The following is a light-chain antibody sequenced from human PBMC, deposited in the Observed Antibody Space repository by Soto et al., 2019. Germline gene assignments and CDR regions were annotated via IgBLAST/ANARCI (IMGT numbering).Light chain of an antibody. V-gene: IGKV3-20*01. CDR3: QQYGTSPLT. J-gene: IGKJ4*01. CDR1: QSVSSNY. CDR2: GAS. Sequence: EIVFPQYPGPLSLSPGARATLSCRASQSVSSNYLAWYPQEPGQAHRLLSYGASSRATGIPDRCSGSGSGTDCTLTISRLEPEDAAVYDCQQYGTSPLTVGGGTKVDIK.